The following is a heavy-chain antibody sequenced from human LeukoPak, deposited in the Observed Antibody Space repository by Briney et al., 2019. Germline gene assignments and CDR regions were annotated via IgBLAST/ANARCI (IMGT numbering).Heavy chain of an antibody. V-gene: IGHV4-38-2*02. CDR3: ARDPRWLTPDCTSTSCYENYFDP. CDR2: IYHSGSA. D-gene: IGHD2-2*01. J-gene: IGHJ5*02. Sequence: SETLSLTCSVSGFSITSGYQWAWIRQSPGKGLEWIGSIYHSGSAHYNPSLKSRVTISVDVSRNQFSLRLSSVTAADTAVYYCARDPRWLTPDCTSTSCYENYFDPWGQGTLVTVAS. CDR1: GFSITSGYQ.